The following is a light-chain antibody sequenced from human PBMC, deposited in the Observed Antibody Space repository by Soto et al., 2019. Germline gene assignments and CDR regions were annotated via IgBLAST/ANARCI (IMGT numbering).Light chain of an antibody. CDR2: AAS. V-gene: IGKV1-39*01. CDR3: QQSYSTPFT. CDR1: QSVGNF. J-gene: IGKJ3*01. Sequence: DIQMTQSPSSLSASVGDRVTITCRASQSVGNFLNWYQQKPGKAPNLLIYAASRLQSGVPSRFSGSGSGTDFTLTISSLQPADFATYYCQQSYSTPFTFGPGTKVDIK.